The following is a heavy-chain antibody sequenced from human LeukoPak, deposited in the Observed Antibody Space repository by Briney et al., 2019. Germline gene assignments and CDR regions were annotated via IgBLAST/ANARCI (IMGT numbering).Heavy chain of an antibody. V-gene: IGHV4-39*01. D-gene: IGHD2-21*02. J-gene: IGHJ4*02. Sequence: SETLSLTCTVSGGSISSSSYYWGWIRQPPGKGLEWIGSIYYSGSTYYNPSLKSRVTISVDTSKNQFSLKLSSVTAADTAVYYCAKPYCGGDCYSYFDYWGQGTLVTVSS. CDR2: IYYSGST. CDR3: AKPYCGGDCYSYFDY. CDR1: GGSISSSSYY.